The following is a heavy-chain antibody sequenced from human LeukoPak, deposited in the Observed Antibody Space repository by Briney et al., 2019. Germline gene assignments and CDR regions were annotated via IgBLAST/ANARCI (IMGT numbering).Heavy chain of an antibody. CDR3: ARDRGYSTFDY. D-gene: IGHD4-23*01. CDR1: AFTFSNYW. V-gene: IGHV3-7*01. CDR2: MKEDGGEI. J-gene: IGHJ4*02. Sequence: GGSLRLSCAASAFTFSNYWMSWVRQAPGKGLEWVANMKEDGGEINYVDSVKGRFTISRDNAKNSLYLQMNSLRVDDTAVCYCARDRGYSTFDYWGQGTLVTVSS.